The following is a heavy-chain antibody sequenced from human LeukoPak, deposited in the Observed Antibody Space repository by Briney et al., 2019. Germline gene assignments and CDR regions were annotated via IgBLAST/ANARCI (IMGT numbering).Heavy chain of an antibody. Sequence: PGGSLRLSCAASGFTFSSYSMNWVRQAPGKGLEWVSSISSSSSYIYYADSVKGRFTISRDNAKNSLYLQMNSLRAEDTAVYYCAREWGRYGSGKPYDYWGQGTLVTVSS. D-gene: IGHD3-10*01. J-gene: IGHJ4*02. CDR2: ISSSSSYI. CDR3: AREWGRYGSGKPYDY. V-gene: IGHV3-21*01. CDR1: GFTFSSYS.